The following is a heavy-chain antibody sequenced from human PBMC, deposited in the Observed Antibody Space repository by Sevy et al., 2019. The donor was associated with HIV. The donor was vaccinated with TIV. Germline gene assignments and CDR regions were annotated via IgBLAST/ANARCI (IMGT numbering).Heavy chain of an antibody. V-gene: IGHV3-48*03. CDR2: ISSSSSTM. J-gene: IGHJ5*02. D-gene: IGHD3-10*01. CDR3: GREGIGRGWFDP. CDR1: GFTFSSYE. Sequence: GGSLRLSCAASGFTFSSYEMNWVRQAPGKGLEWVSYISSSSSTMYYADSVKGRFTISRDNAKNSLYLQMNSLRAEDTAVYYCGREGIGRGWFDPWGQGTLVTVSS.